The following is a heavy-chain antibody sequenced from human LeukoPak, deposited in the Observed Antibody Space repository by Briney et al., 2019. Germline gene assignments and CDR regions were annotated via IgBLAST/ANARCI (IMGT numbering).Heavy chain of an antibody. CDR2: IYYSGST. V-gene: IGHV4-59*01. CDR1: GGSISSYY. CDR3: AREVRWFGEFDY. D-gene: IGHD3-10*01. J-gene: IGHJ4*02. Sequence: SESLSLTCTVSGGSISSYYWSWIRHPPEKVLEWIGYIYYSGSTTYNPSLKSQVTISVDTSKSQFSLKLSAVTAADTAVYYCAREVRWFGEFDYWGQGTLVTVSS.